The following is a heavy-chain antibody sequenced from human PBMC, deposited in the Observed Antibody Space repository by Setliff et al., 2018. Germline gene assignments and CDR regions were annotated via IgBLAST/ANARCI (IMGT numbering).Heavy chain of an antibody. J-gene: IGHJ3*02. CDR2: VYYSGYT. CDR3: ARDTRVRDSSSVPSDTFDI. Sequence: PSETLSLTCTVSNGSVSTTSHYWGWVRQPPGKGLEWIGSVYYSGYTYYSPSLESRVAISVDTSKNQFSLKVNSVTAADTAVYYCARDTRVRDSSSVPSDTFDIWGRGTMVTVS. CDR1: NGSVSTTSHY. V-gene: IGHV4-39*07. D-gene: IGHD2-15*01.